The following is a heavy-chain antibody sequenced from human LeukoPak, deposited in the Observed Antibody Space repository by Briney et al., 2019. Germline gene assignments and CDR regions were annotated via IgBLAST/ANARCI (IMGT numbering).Heavy chain of an antibody. Sequence: EASVKLSCTASGYTFSSNGISWVRQAPGQGLEWMGWINPNSGDTTYSQKFQGRVTMTSDTSITTVYMELSRLTSDDTAVYYCARKGGYYDYWGQGALVTVSS. V-gene: IGHV1-2*02. CDR2: INPNSGDT. CDR1: GYTFSSNG. CDR3: ARKGGYYDY. J-gene: IGHJ4*02. D-gene: IGHD2-15*01.